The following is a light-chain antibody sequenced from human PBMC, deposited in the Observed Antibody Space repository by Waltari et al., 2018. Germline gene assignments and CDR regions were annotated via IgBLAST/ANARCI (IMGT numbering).Light chain of an antibody. J-gene: IGLJ3*02. Sequence: QTVVTQEPSLTVSPGGTVNITCASSTGAVTSDYYPNWYQQKPGQAPRALIHSTSVRYSWTPTRFSGSLPGDKAALTLSGVQPEDEAYSYCLLYYGGPWVFGGGTKVTVL. CDR2: STS. V-gene: IGLV7-43*01. CDR1: TGAVTSDYY. CDR3: LLYYGGPWV.